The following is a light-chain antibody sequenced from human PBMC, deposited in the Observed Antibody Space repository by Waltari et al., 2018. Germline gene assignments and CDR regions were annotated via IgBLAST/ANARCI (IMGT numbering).Light chain of an antibody. CDR2: VNGDGSH. CDR1: SGHTTFA. V-gene: IGLV4-69*01. Sequence: QLVVTQSPSASASLGASVKFTCTLSSGHTTFAIAWHQQQPQKGPRYLMTVNGDGSHRKGDGIPDRLSGSSSGADRYLTVSSRQSEDEADYYCQTWGSDIVVFGGGTKLTVL. CDR3: QTWGSDIVV. J-gene: IGLJ2*01.